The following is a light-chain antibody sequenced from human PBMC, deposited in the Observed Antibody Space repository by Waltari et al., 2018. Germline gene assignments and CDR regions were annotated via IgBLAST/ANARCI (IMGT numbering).Light chain of an antibody. CDR2: GHI. J-gene: IGLJ1*01. CDR1: SSTLGAGYG. CDR3: QSYDSSLSGYV. V-gene: IGLV1-40*01. Sequence: QSVLTQPPSVSGAPGQRDTISCTGVSSTLGAGYGAPWYQQLPGTAPKLLIYGHINRPSGVPDRFSGSKSGTSASLAITGLQAEDEADYYCQSYDSSLSGYVFGTGTKVTVL.